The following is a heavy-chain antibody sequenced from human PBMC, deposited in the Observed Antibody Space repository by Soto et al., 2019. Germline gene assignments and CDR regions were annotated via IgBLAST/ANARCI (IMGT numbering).Heavy chain of an antibody. D-gene: IGHD3-22*01. CDR3: AREIYYDRSGYHTLNRFDP. Sequence: SVKVSCKASGGTFSSYAISWVRQAPGQGLEWMGGIIPIFGTANYAQRFQGRVTITADESTSTAYMELSSLRSEDTAVYYCAREIYYDRSGYHTLNRFDPWGQGTLVTVSS. J-gene: IGHJ5*02. CDR1: GGTFSSYA. V-gene: IGHV1-69*13. CDR2: IIPIFGTA.